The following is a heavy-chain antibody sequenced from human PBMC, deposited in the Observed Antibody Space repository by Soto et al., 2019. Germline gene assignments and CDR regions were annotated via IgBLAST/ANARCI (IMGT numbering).Heavy chain of an antibody. CDR3: ARDTGSSWSTFDY. CDR1: GDSVSSDSAS. V-gene: IGHV6-1*01. J-gene: IGHJ4*02. CDR2: TYYRSNNWYN. Sequence: PSQTHSRTCELSGDSVSSDSASWNWFRQSPSRGLEWLGRTYYRSNNWYNDYDVSVRSRITINQDTSKNQFSLQLNSVTPEDTAVYYCARDTGSSWSTFDYWGQGTLVTVSS. D-gene: IGHD6-13*01.